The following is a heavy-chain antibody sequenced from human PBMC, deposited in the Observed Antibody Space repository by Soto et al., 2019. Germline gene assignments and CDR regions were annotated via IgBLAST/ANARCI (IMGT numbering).Heavy chain of an antibody. CDR3: VKGGTRWPQLLTDY. J-gene: IGHJ4*02. Sequence: GGSLRLSCSASGFTFSSYAMHWVRQAPGKGLEYVSAISSNGGSTYYADSVKGRFTISRDNSKNTLYLQMSSLRAEDTAVYYCVKGGTRWPQLLTDYWGQGTLVTVSS. D-gene: IGHD5-12*01. V-gene: IGHV3-64D*06. CDR1: GFTFSSYA. CDR2: ISSNGGST.